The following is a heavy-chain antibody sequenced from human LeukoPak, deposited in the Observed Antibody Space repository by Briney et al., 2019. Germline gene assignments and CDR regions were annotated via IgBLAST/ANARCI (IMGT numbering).Heavy chain of an antibody. Sequence: SETLSLTCTVSGGSISSSSYYWGWIRQPPGKGLEWIGSIYYSGSTYYNPSLKSRVTISVDTSKNQFSLKLSSVTAADTAVYYCARDAATHWEYWGQGTLVTVSS. V-gene: IGHV4-39*07. CDR1: GGSISSSSYY. J-gene: IGHJ4*02. CDR2: IYYSGST. D-gene: IGHD1-26*01. CDR3: ARDAATHWEY.